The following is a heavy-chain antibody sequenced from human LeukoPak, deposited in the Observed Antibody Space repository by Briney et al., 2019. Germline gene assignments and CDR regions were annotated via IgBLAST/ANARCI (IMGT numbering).Heavy chain of an antibody. V-gene: IGHV4-34*01. CDR2: INQSGIA. Sequence: SETLSLTCAVYGGSFSDHCLTWIRQTPGKGLEWIGEINQSGIANYNPSLKSRVTMSVDLSKNQFSLRLGSLTAADTAVYYCARGRQWLASWGQGTLVTVSS. CDR3: ARGRQWLAS. D-gene: IGHD6-19*01. J-gene: IGHJ5*02. CDR1: GGSFSDHC.